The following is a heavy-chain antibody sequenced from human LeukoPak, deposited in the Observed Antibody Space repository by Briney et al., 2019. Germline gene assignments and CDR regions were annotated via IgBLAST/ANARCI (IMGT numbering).Heavy chain of an antibody. D-gene: IGHD2/OR15-2a*01. Sequence: GGSLRLSCAASGFIFSSYGINWVRQAPGKGLEWVAFIRYDGSNTYYADSVKGRFTVSRDDSKNTLYLQMNSLRGDDTAVYYCAKDGTSYYYIYYWGQGTLVTVSS. CDR3: AKDGTSYYYIYY. CDR2: IRYDGSNT. J-gene: IGHJ4*02. V-gene: IGHV3-30*02. CDR1: GFIFSSYG.